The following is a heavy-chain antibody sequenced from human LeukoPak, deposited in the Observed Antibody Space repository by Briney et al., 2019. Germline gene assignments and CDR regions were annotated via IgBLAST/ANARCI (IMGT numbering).Heavy chain of an antibody. D-gene: IGHD3-22*01. CDR3: AKGAYYDL. CDR2: ISDNGGST. CDR1: GFTFSSYE. Sequence: PGGSLRLSCAASGFTFSSYEMNWVRQAPGKGLEWVSTISDNGGSTYYPDSVKGRFTISRDNSKNTLYLQMNSLRAEDTAVYYCAKGAYYDLWGQGTLVTVSS. V-gene: IGHV3-23*01. J-gene: IGHJ4*02.